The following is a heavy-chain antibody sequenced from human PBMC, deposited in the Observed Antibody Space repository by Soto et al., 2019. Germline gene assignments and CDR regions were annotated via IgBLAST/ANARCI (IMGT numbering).Heavy chain of an antibody. CDR3: ARDSGSGTSLWFDP. D-gene: IGHD1-7*01. CDR1: GGSISSGGYY. J-gene: IGHJ5*02. Sequence: TSETLSLTCTVAGGSISSGGYYWSWIRQHPGKGLEWIGYIYYSGSTYYNPSLKSRVTISVDTSKNQFSLKLSSVTAADTAVYYCARDSGSGTSLWFDPWGQGTLVTVSS. V-gene: IGHV4-31*03. CDR2: IYYSGST.